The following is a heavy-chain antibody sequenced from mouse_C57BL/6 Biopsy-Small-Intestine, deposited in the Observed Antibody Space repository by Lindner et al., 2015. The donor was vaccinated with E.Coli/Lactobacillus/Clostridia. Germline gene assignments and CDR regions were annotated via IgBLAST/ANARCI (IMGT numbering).Heavy chain of an antibody. CDR2: IDPENGDT. J-gene: IGHJ3*01. Sequence: VQLQESGAGACEARGLSQVVLHSFWLYIKDDYMHWVKQRPEQGLEWIGWIDPENGDTEYASKFQGKATITADTSSNTAYLQLSSLTSEDTAVYYCTGGGAWFAYWGQGTLVTVSA. CDR1: LYIKDDY. V-gene: IGHV14-4*01. CDR3: TGGGAWFAY.